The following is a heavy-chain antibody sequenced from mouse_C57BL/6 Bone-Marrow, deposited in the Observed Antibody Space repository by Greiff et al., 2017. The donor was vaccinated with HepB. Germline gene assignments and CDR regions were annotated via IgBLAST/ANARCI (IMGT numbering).Heavy chain of an antibody. CDR2: IYPGSGST. D-gene: IGHD1-1*01. Sequence: QVQLKESGAELVKPGASVKMSCKASGYTFTSYWITWVKQRPGQGLEWIGDIYPGSGSTNYNEKFKSKATLTVDTSSSTAYMQLSSLTSEDSAVYYCARGEANYYGSSFYWYFDVWGTGTTVTVSS. CDR1: GYTFTSYW. J-gene: IGHJ1*03. V-gene: IGHV1-55*01. CDR3: ARGEANYYGSSFYWYFDV.